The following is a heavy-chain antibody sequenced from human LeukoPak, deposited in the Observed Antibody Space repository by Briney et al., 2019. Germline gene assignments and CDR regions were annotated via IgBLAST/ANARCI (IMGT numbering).Heavy chain of an antibody. J-gene: IGHJ4*02. Sequence: GGSLRLSCAASVFALSVYYMSWMPRAPGRGVVWVSYIRSSIIHTNYADSLEGRFTISRDNAKNTLDLQKHSLRAEDTAVYYCARDREYYFDYWGQGTLVTVSS. V-gene: IGHV3-11*06. CDR2: IRSSIIHT. CDR3: ARDREYYFDY. CDR1: VFALSVYY.